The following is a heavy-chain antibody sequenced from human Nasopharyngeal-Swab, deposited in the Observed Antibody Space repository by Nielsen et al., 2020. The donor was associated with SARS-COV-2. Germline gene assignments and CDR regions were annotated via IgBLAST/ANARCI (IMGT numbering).Heavy chain of an antibody. CDR1: GFTFSSYS. CDR2: ISSSSSTI. V-gene: IGHV3-48*01. CDR3: AKVKSGTSYDAFDI. Sequence: GGSLGLSCAASGFTFSSYSMNWVRQAPGKGLEWVSYISSSSSTIYYADSVKGRFTISRDSSKNTLYLQMNSLRAEDTALYYCAKVKSGTSYDAFDIWGQGTMVTVSS. D-gene: IGHD1-26*01. J-gene: IGHJ3*02.